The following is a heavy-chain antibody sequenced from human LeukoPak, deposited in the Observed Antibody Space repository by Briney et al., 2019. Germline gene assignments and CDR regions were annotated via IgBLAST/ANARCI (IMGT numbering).Heavy chain of an antibody. CDR3: TRTRDYAMGV. J-gene: IGHJ6*02. Sequence: SQTLSLTCAISGDSVSSDSAGWNWIRQSPSRGLEWLGKTYYRSKWYTEYALSVKSRVSINPDTSKNQFSLQLNSVTPEDTAVYYCTRTRDYAMGVWGQGTTVTVS. CDR2: TYYRSKWYT. V-gene: IGHV6-1*01. CDR1: GDSVSSDSAG.